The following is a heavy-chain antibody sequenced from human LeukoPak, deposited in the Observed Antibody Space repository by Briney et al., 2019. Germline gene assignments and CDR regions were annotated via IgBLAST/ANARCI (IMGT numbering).Heavy chain of an antibody. CDR3: ANQQLGNYYYYYYMDV. CDR2: MSYDGSNK. CDR1: GFTFSSYG. Sequence: PGGSLRLSCAASGFTFSSYGMHWVRQAPGKGLEWVAVMSYDGSNKYYADSVKGRFTISRDNSKNTLYLQMNSLRAEDTAVYYCANQQLGNYYYYYYMDVWGKGTTVTVSS. J-gene: IGHJ6*03. V-gene: IGHV3-30*18. D-gene: IGHD6-13*01.